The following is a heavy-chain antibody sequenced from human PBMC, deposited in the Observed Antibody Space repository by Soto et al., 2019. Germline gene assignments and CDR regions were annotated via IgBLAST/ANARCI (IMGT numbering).Heavy chain of an antibody. V-gene: IGHV3-23*01. CDR2: ISGSGGST. Sequence: EVQLLESGGGLVQPGGSLRLSCAASGFTFSSHAMSWVRQAPGKGLECVSGISGSGGSTYYSDSVKGRFTISRDNSKNTLFLQMNTVRADDTAVYYCTRSPDDFFLHHMDVWGQGTTVSVSS. J-gene: IGHJ6*02. D-gene: IGHD3-16*01. CDR1: GFTFSSHA. CDR3: TRSPDDFFLHHMDV.